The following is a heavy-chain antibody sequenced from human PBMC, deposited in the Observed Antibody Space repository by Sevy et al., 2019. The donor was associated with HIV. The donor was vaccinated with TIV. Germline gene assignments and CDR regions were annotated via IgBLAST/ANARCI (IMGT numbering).Heavy chain of an antibody. V-gene: IGHV4-34*01. CDR2: INHSGST. Sequence: SETLSLTCAVYGGSFSGYYWSWIRQPPGKGLEWIGEINHSGSTNYNPSLKSRVTISADTSKNQFSLKLSSVTAADTAVYYCARATGVGYDSSGYSDYWGQGTLVTVSS. D-gene: IGHD3-22*01. J-gene: IGHJ4*02. CDR3: ARATGVGYDSSGYSDY. CDR1: GGSFSGYY.